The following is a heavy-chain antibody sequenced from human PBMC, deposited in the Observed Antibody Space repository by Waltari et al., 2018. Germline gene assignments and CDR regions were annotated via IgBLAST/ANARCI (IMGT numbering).Heavy chain of an antibody. D-gene: IGHD4-17*01. CDR2: INPHRGAP. CDR3: AREGDYGSYFEF. V-gene: IGHV1-2*02. Sequence: QAHLVLSGAELKKRGASVKVSCKASGSTFNAFYIHWVRQAPGQGPEWLGWINPHRGAPRYARQFQGRVTLTADRAMDTAYMELNSLKSDGQAMYYCAREGDYGSYFEFGGQGPLFTVPS. CDR1: GSTFNAFY. J-gene: IGHJ4*02.